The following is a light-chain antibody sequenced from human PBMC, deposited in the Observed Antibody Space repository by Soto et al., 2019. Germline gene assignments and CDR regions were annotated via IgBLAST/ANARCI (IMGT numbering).Light chain of an antibody. V-gene: IGLV2-14*01. CDR3: SSYTSSISLLV. J-gene: IGLJ2*01. Sequence: QSALTQPASVSGSPGQSITISCTGTSSDVGGYNYVSWYQQHPGKAPKLMIYDVSNRPSGVSNRFSGSKSGNTASLTISGLQAEDEADYCCSSYTSSISLLVFGGGTKLTVL. CDR1: SSDVGGYNY. CDR2: DVS.